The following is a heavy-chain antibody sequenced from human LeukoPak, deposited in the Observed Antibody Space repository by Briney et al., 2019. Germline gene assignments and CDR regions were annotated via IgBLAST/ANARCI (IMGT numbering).Heavy chain of an antibody. CDR2: IYYSGST. CDR3: ARVGRRFGELLGPFDY. CDR1: GGSISSGGYY. J-gene: IGHJ4*02. Sequence: SETLSLTCTVSGGSISSGGYYWSWIRQHPGKGLEWIGYIYYSGSTNYNPSLKSRVSSSVDTSKNQFSLKLTSVTAADTAVYYCARVGRRFGELLGPFDYWGQGTLVTVSS. D-gene: IGHD3-10*01. V-gene: IGHV4-31*03.